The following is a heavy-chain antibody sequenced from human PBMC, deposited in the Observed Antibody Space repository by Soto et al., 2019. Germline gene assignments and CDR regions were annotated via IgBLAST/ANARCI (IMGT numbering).Heavy chain of an antibody. D-gene: IGHD1-26*01. CDR3: AREDMSGTYYFDY. CDR2: IHTSGIT. V-gene: IGHV4-61*01. J-gene: IGHJ4*02. Sequence: PSETLSLTCSVSGGSVSSETHFWSWLRQPPGKGLEWIGYIHTSGITNSNPSLKSRVTISSDTSRNQFSLSLSSVTAADTAVYFCAREDMSGTYYFDYWGPGILVTVSS. CDR1: GGSVSSETHF.